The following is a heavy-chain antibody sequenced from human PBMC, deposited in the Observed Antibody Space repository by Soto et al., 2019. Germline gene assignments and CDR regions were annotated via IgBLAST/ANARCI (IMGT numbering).Heavy chain of an antibody. CDR2: IYYSGRT. CDR3: ARSDGRY. V-gene: IGHV4-59*01. Sequence: SETLSLTCTVSGVSISSYYWSWIRQPPGKGLEWIGYIYYSGRTNYNPSLKSRVTISVDTSKDQFSLKLSSVTAADTAVYYCARSDGRYWGQGTLVTVSS. J-gene: IGHJ4*02. CDR1: GVSISSYY.